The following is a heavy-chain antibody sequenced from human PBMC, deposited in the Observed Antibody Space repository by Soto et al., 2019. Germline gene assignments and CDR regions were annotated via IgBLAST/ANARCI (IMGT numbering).Heavy chain of an antibody. J-gene: IGHJ6*02. V-gene: IGHV3-53*01. CDR2: IYSGGST. CDR3: ARALPGTYYDSFRGYYGMDV. CDR1: GFTVSSNY. D-gene: IGHD3-3*01. Sequence: GGSLRLSCAASGFTVSSNYMSWVRQAPGKGLEWVSVIYSGGSTYYADSVKGRFTISRDNSKNTLYLQMNSLRAEDTAVYYCARALPGTYYDSFRGYYGMDVWGQGTTVTVSS.